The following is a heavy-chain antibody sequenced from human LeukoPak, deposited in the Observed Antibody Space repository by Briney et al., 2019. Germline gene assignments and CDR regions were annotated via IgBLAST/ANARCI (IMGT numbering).Heavy chain of an antibody. CDR1: GFTFSSYS. J-gene: IGHJ4*02. Sequence: PGGSLRLSCAASGFTFSSYSMNWVRQAPGKGPEWVSSISSSSSYIYYADSVKGRFPISRDNAKNSLYLQMNSLRAEDTAVYYCATSPWAVTERLLFDYWGRGTLVTVSS. CDR2: ISSSSSYI. CDR3: ATSPWAVTERLLFDY. D-gene: IGHD4-11*01. V-gene: IGHV3-21*01.